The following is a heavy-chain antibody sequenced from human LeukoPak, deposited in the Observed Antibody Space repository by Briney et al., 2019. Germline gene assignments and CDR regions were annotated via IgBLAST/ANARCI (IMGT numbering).Heavy chain of an antibody. CDR1: GFTFSGSA. J-gene: IGHJ4*02. D-gene: IGHD7-27*01. CDR3: TRRGTGGVDY. V-gene: IGHV3-73*01. Sequence: GGSLRLSCAASGFTFSGSAMHWVRQASGKGLEWVGRIRSKANGYATAYAASVKGRFTISRDDSKNTAYLQMNSLKTEDTAVYYCTRRGTGGVDYWGQGTLVTVSS. CDR2: IRSKANGYAT.